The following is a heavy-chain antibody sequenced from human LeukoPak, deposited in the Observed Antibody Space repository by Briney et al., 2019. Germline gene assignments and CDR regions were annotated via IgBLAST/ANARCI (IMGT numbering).Heavy chain of an antibody. Sequence: PSETLSLTCTVTGGSISTYFWSWIRQPPGKGLEWIGYIYYSGSTKYNPSLKSRVTISVDTPKNQFSLKLTSVTAADTAVYYCARGDRGAGTWFDPWGQGTLVTVSS. CDR1: GGSISTYF. V-gene: IGHV4-59*01. J-gene: IGHJ5*02. CDR2: IYYSGST. D-gene: IGHD6-19*01. CDR3: ARGDRGAGTWFDP.